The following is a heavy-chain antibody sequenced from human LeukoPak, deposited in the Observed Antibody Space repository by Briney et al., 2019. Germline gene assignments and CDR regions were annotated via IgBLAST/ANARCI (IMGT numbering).Heavy chain of an antibody. CDR3: ARDDLGNWFDP. Sequence: SETLSLTCSVSGGSINSGGYYWGWIRQPPGKGLEWIGSIYYSGSTYYNPSLKSRVTISVDTSKNQFSLKLSSVTAADTAVYYCARDDLGNWFDPWGQGTLVTVSS. V-gene: IGHV4-39*07. CDR1: GGSINSGGYY. J-gene: IGHJ5*02. CDR2: IYYSGST. D-gene: IGHD3-16*01.